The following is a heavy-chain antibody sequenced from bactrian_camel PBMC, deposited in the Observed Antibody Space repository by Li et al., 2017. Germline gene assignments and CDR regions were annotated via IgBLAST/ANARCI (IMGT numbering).Heavy chain of an antibody. CDR2: IYSGGSNT. Sequence: DVQLVESGGGLVQPGGSLRLSCAASGFTFSSYAMSWVRQAPGKGLEWVSAIYSGGSNTYYADSVKGRLTISRDNAKNTVYLQMNSLKSEDTALYYCATYSFRMSRFAYWGRGTQVTVS. J-gene: IGHJ6*01. D-gene: IGHD3*01. CDR3: ATYSFRMSRFAY. V-gene: IGHV3S40*01. CDR1: GFTFSSYA.